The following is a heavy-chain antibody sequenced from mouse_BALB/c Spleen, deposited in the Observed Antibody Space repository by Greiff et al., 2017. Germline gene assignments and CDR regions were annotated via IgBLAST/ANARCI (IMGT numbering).Heavy chain of an antibody. CDR2: INPYNGGT. Sequence: EVQLQQSGPELVKPGASMKISCKASGYSFTGYTMNWVKQSHGKNLEWIALINPYNGGTSYNQKFKGKATLTVDKSSSTAYMELLSLTSEDSAVYYCARADDGYYGFAYWGQGTLVTVSA. CDR1: GYSFTGYT. D-gene: IGHD2-3*01. CDR3: ARADDGYYGFAY. J-gene: IGHJ3*01. V-gene: IGHV1-18*01.